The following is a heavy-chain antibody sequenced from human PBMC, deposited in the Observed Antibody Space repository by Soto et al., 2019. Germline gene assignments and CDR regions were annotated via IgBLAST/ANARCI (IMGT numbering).Heavy chain of an antibody. Sequence: QVQLQESGPGLVKPSETLSLTCTVSGGTISRYYWSWIRQPPGKGLEWIGYMYNTGSTVYNPSFNSRVTISVDTSKNQFSLKLKSVTAADTAVYYCARDLWGYCGTDCYPLDVWGQGTTVTVSS. D-gene: IGHD2-21*02. V-gene: IGHV4-59*01. CDR2: MYNTGST. J-gene: IGHJ6*02. CDR1: GGTISRYY. CDR3: ARDLWGYCGTDCYPLDV.